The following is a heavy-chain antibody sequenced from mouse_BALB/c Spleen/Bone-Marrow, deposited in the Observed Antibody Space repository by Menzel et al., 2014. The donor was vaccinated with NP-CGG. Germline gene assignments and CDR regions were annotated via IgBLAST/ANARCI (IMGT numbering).Heavy chain of an antibody. CDR2: ISDGGSYT. CDR3: ARTYRPFALDY. CDR1: GFTFSDYY. D-gene: IGHD2-14*01. V-gene: IGHV5-4*02. J-gene: IGHJ4*01. Sequence: EVHLVESGGGLVKPGGSLKLSCAASGFTFSDYYMYWVRQTPEKRLEWVATISDGGSYTSYLDSVKGRFTISRDNAKNNLYQQMSSLKSEDTAMYYCARTYRPFALDYWGQGTSVTVSS.